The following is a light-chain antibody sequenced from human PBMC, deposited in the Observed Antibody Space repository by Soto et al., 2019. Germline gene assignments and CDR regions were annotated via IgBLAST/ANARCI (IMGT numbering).Light chain of an antibody. J-gene: IGKJ1*01. V-gene: IGKV1-39*01. CDR3: QQSYIAPWT. CDR1: QSIYRS. CDR2: GTS. Sequence: DIQMTQSPSSLSASVGDRVTITCRACQSIYRSLNWYQHKPGKEPKVLNYGTSTVHSGVPSRFSGSRSGTDFTLTISSLQPDDCATSFYQQSYIAPWTFSQRTKVEIK.